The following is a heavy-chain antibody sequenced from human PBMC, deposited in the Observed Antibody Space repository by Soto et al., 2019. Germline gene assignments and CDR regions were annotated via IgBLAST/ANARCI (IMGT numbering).Heavy chain of an antibody. D-gene: IGHD3-10*01. CDR1: GFTFSSYA. CDR2: ISGSSSTI. V-gene: IGHV3-48*01. CDR3: ARANYYGSPGDFDY. Sequence: PGGSLRLSCAASGFTFSSYAMSWVRQAPGKGLEWVSYISGSSSTIYYADSVKGRFTISRDNAKNTLYLQMNSLRAEDTAVYYCARANYYGSPGDFDYWGQGTLVTGSS. J-gene: IGHJ4*02.